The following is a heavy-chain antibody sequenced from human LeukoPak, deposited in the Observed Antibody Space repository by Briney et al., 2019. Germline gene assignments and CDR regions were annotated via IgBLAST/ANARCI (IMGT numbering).Heavy chain of an antibody. Sequence: GGSLRLSCAASGFTFSSYAMSWVRQAPGKGLEWVSAINGTGTTTYYADSVKGRFTISRDNSKSMLYLQMNSLRAEDTAVYYCCDGMDVWGQGTTVAVSS. CDR2: INGTGTTT. CDR3: CDGMDV. CDR1: GFTFSSYA. J-gene: IGHJ6*02. V-gene: IGHV3-23*01.